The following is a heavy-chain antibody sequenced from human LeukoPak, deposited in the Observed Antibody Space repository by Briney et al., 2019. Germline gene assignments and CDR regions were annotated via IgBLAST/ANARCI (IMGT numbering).Heavy chain of an antibody. CDR3: AKDPGSYGPKSIFDY. Sequence: TGGSLRLSCAASGYTLSSYDMSWVRQAPGKGLEWVSDISSSGGSTYYAHPVRGRYTLSRDNTKNTLYLHMNTLRAENTGVYFCAKDPGSYGPKSIFDYWGQGTLVTVSS. D-gene: IGHD5-18*01. CDR1: GYTLSSYD. V-gene: IGHV3-23*01. J-gene: IGHJ4*02. CDR2: ISSSGGST.